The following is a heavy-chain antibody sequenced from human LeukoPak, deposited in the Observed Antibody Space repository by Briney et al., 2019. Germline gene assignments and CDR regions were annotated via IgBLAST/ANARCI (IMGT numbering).Heavy chain of an antibody. Sequence: PGGSLRLSCAASGFTFSSYAISWVRQAPGKGLEWVSAISGSGGSTYYADSVKGRFTISRDNSKNTLYLQMNSLRAEDTAVYYCAKEPEDYYGSGSSPYYFDYWGQGTLVTVSS. CDR3: AKEPEDYYGSGSSPYYFDY. V-gene: IGHV3-23*01. J-gene: IGHJ4*02. CDR1: GFTFSSYA. CDR2: ISGSGGST. D-gene: IGHD3-10*01.